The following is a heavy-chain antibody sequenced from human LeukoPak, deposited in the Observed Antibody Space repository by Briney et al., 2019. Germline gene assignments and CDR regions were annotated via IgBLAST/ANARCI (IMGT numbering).Heavy chain of an antibody. Sequence: ASVRVSCKASGGTFSSYAISWVRQAPGQGLEWMGGIIPIFGTANYAQKFQGRVTITADESTSTAYMELSSLRSEDTAVYYCARGRYYDSSGYDLDAFDIWGQGTMVTVSS. CDR2: IIPIFGTA. CDR1: GGTFSSYA. V-gene: IGHV1-69*13. D-gene: IGHD3-22*01. CDR3: ARGRYYDSSGYDLDAFDI. J-gene: IGHJ3*02.